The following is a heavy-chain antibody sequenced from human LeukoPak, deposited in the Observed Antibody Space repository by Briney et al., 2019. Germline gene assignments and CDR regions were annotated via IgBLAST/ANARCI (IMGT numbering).Heavy chain of an antibody. Sequence: GGSLRLSCAASGFTFSSYAMSWVRQAPGKGLEWVSAISGSGGSTYYADSVKGRFTISRDNSKNTLYLQMDSLRAEDTAVYYCAKDSRHITMVRGVIYYFDYWGQGTLVTVSS. CDR1: GFTFSSYA. V-gene: IGHV3-23*01. CDR3: AKDSRHITMVRGVIYYFDY. D-gene: IGHD3-10*01. CDR2: ISGSGGST. J-gene: IGHJ4*02.